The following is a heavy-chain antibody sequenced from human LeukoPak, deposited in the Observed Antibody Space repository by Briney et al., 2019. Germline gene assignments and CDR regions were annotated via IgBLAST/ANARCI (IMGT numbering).Heavy chain of an antibody. V-gene: IGHV3-11*06. Sequence: GGSLRLSCAASGFTFSDYYMTWIRQAPGKGLEWVSYISGSSEYIHYADSVKGRSTISRDTAKNSLYLQMNSLRAEDTAVYYCARSSPAYSSGWYDYWGQGTLVTVSS. CDR1: GFTFSDYY. J-gene: IGHJ4*02. CDR3: ARSSPAYSSGWYDY. CDR2: ISGSSEYI. D-gene: IGHD6-19*01.